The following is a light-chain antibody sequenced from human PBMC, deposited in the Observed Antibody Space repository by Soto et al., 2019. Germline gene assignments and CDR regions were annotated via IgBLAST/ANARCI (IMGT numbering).Light chain of an antibody. CDR2: TTD. CDR3: AAWDDSLLVV. CDR1: SSNIGSHT. Sequence: QSVLTQPPSASGTPGQTVTISCSGTSSNIGSHTVNWYQHLPGTAPRLLIYTTDQRPSGVPDRFSGSVSGTSASLAISGLQSEDEADYYCAAWDDSLLVVFGGGTKLTVL. J-gene: IGLJ2*01. V-gene: IGLV1-44*01.